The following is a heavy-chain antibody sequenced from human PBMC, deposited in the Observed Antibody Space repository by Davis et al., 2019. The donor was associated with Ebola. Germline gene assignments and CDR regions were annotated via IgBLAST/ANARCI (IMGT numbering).Heavy chain of an antibody. CDR2: ISAYNGHT. V-gene: IGHV1-18*01. Sequence: ASVKVSCKASGYTFNSHGISWVRQAPGQGLEWMAWISAYNGHTNYAQKFQGRVTITADKSTSTAYMELSSLRSEDTAVYYCAREKITMIVVANTYSYGMDVWGQGTTVTVSS. CDR1: GYTFNSHG. D-gene: IGHD3-22*01. J-gene: IGHJ6*02. CDR3: AREKITMIVVANTYSYGMDV.